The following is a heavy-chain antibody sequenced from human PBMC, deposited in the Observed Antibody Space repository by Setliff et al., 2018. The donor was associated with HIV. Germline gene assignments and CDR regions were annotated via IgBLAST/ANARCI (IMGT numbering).Heavy chain of an antibody. CDR1: GFTFSSYS. Sequence: GSLRLSCAASGFTFSSYSMNWVRQAPAKGLEWVASISRTGTTIYYADSVKGRFTISRDNPKNSLFLQADSLRVEDTAIYYCARGLPRHFGQDVWGQGTTVTVSS. V-gene: IGHV3-21*06. J-gene: IGHJ6*02. CDR3: ARGLPRHFGQDV. CDR2: ISRTGTTI.